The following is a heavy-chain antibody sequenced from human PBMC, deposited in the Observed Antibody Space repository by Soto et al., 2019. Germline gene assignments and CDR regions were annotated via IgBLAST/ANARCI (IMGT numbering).Heavy chain of an antibody. J-gene: IGHJ6*02. CDR2: ISGSGKDT. Sequence: GGSLRLSCVASGFDLTSSRMNWVRQAPGKGLEWVASISGSGKDTFYRHSVKGRFAISRDSAGTSLFLRMDSVKVEDTAVYYCARDHLILPAHDFFYGSDVWGRGATVTVSS. CDR1: GFDLTSSR. D-gene: IGHD2-21*02. V-gene: IGHV3-21*04. CDR3: ARDHLILPAHDFFYGSDV.